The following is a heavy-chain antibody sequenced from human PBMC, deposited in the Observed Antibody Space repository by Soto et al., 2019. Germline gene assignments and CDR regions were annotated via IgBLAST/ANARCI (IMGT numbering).Heavy chain of an antibody. Sequence: GAALVTPTQTVGLTGTFAGFSLTTSGKGVGWIRQPPGKALEWLALTYWNGDRRYSPSLKSRVTITTDTSKNQVVLTMANMDPVDTATYYCARIKGITYDWIADGMDVWGQGTTVTVSS. CDR2: TYWNGDR. D-gene: IGHD1-20*01. J-gene: IGHJ6*02. CDR3: ARIKGITYDWIADGMDV. V-gene: IGHV2-5*01. CDR1: GFSLTTSGKG.